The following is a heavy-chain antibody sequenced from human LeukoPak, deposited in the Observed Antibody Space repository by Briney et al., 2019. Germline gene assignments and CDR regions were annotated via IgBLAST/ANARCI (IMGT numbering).Heavy chain of an antibody. J-gene: IGHJ6*03. D-gene: IGHD3-10*01. V-gene: IGHV1-24*01. CDR1: GYTLTELS. CDR2: FDPEDGET. CDR3: ATLMVRGSYYYYMDV. Sequence: GASVKVSCKVSGYTLTELSMHWVRQAPGKGPEWMGGFDPEDGETIYAQKFQGRVTMTEDTSTDTAYMELSSLRSEDTAVYYCATLMVRGSYYYYMDVWGKGTTVTVSS.